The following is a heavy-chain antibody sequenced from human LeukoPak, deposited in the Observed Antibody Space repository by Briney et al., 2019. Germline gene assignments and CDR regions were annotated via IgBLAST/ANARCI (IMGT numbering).Heavy chain of an antibody. D-gene: IGHD6-19*01. CDR1: GFTFSSYA. CDR3: ANSEQWLLVGDY. J-gene: IGHJ4*02. Sequence: PGGSLRLSCAASGFTFSSYAMSWVRQAPGKGLEWVSAISGSGGSTYYADSVKGRFTVSRDNSKNTLFLQMNSLRAEDTAIYYCANSEQWLLVGDYGGRGTVVSVSS. CDR2: ISGSGGST. V-gene: IGHV3-23*01.